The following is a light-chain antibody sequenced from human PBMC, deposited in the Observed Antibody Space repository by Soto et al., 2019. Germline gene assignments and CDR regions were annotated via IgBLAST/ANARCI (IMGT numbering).Light chain of an antibody. J-gene: IGLJ1*01. V-gene: IGLV2-8*01. CDR3: LSYADTAYV. CDR1: SSDVGGYNY. CDR2: EVS. Sequence: QSVLTQPPSASGSPGQSVTISCTGTSSDVGGYNYVSWYQEYPGKVPKLMIYEVSXRTSGVPDRFSGSKSGNTAFLTVSGLQAEDEADYYCLSYADTAYVFGTGTKVTVL.